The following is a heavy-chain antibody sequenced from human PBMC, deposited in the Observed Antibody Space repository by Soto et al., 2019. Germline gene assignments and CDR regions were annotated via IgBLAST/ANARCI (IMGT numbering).Heavy chain of an antibody. CDR1: NGSIGSYY. Sequence: SETLSLTCTTSNGSIGSYYWTWIRQPPGKGLEWICHIYYSWSTNYNPSPKSRLTLSLHTPKTQFSWKLTSVTAAVRPVYYSARVGRLITAAGLLDAWGQGALVAVSS. CDR2: IYYSWST. D-gene: IGHD6-13*01. CDR3: ARVGRLITAAGLLDA. J-gene: IGHJ5*02. V-gene: IGHV4-59*01.